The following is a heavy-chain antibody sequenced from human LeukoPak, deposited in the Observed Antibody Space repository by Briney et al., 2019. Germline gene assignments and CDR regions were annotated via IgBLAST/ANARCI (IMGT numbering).Heavy chain of an antibody. CDR1: GGSIGSYY. CDR2: IYYSGST. CDR3: ARAQQQLLPFDY. Sequence: SETLSLTCAVSGGSIGSYYWSWIRQPPGKGLEWIGYIYYSGSTNYNPSLKSRVTISVDTSKNQFSLKLSSVTAADTAVYYRARAQQQLLPFDYWGQGTLVTVSS. D-gene: IGHD6-13*01. J-gene: IGHJ4*02. V-gene: IGHV4-59*01.